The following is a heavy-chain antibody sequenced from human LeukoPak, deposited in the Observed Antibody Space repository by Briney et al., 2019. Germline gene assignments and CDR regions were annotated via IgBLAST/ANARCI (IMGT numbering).Heavy chain of an antibody. CDR3: AREGITMGYYGMDV. Sequence: APVKVSCKASGYTFTSYGISWVRRAPGQALEWMGWISAYNGNTNYAQKLQGRVTMTTDTSTSTAYMELRSLRSDDTAVYYCAREGITMGYYGMDVWGQGTTVTVSS. D-gene: IGHD3-10*01. CDR2: ISAYNGNT. J-gene: IGHJ6*02. CDR1: GYTFTSYG. V-gene: IGHV1-18*01.